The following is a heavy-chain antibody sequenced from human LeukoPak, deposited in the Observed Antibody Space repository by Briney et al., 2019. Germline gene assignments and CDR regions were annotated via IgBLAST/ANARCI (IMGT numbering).Heavy chain of an antibody. CDR3: ARGGTGTTVDY. J-gene: IGHJ4*02. CDR1: GFTFSDYY. V-gene: IGHV4-31*02. Sequence: LRLSCAASGFTFSDYYMSWIRQHPGKGLEWIGYIYYSGSTYYNPSLKSRVTISVDTSKNQFSLKLSSVTAADTAVYYCARGGTGTTVDYWGQGTLVTVSS. CDR2: IYYSGST. D-gene: IGHD1-7*01.